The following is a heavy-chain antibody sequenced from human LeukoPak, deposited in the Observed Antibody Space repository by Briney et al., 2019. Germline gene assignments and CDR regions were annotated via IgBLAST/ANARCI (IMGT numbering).Heavy chain of an antibody. CDR2: INGDGGST. V-gene: IGHV3-43*02. D-gene: IGHD6-19*01. Sequence: GGSLRLSCAAPGFNFDDYALHWVRQAPGKGLEWVSLINGDGGSTFYADSVKGRFTISRDDSKNSLYLQMSSLRSEDTALYYCARESDSSGWYDYWGQGTLVTVSS. CDR3: ARESDSSGWYDY. J-gene: IGHJ4*02. CDR1: GFNFDDYA.